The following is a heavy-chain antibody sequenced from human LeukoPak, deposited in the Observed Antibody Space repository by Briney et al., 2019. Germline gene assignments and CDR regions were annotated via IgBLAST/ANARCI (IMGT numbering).Heavy chain of an antibody. CDR3: AKVGANPGIAVAGRGYYFDF. CDR1: GFTFSSYA. V-gene: IGHV3-23*01. J-gene: IGHJ4*02. CDR2: TSGRGGST. Sequence: GGSLRLSCAASGFTFSSYAMSWVRQASGKGLEWVSTTSGRGGSTYYADSVKGRFTISRDDSKNTLFLQMNSLRAEDTAVYYCAKVGANPGIAVAGRGYYFDFWGQGTLVTVSS. D-gene: IGHD6-19*01.